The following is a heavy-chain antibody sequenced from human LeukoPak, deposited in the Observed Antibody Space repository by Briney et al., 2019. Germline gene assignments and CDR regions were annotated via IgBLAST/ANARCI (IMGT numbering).Heavy chain of an antibody. D-gene: IGHD3-10*01. Sequence: GGSLRLSCVFSGFTFRNHGMHWVRQAPGKGLEWVAFIRYDGSNKYYSDSVKGRFTISRDNPKNTLYLQMNSLRAEDTAIYICAKDGVWFGELPYFDYWGQGTLVTVSS. J-gene: IGHJ4*02. V-gene: IGHV3-30*02. CDR3: AKDGVWFGELPYFDY. CDR1: GFTFRNHG. CDR2: IRYDGSNK.